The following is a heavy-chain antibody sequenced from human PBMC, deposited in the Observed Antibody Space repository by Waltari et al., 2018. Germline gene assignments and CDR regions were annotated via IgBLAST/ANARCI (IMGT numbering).Heavy chain of an antibody. Sequence: QVQLQESGPGLVKPSETLSLTCTVSGYSISSGYYWGWIRQPPGKGLEWIGSIYHIGSTYYNPSLKSRVTISVDTSKNQFSLKLSSVTAADTAVYYCARGVVVAATDDAFDIWGQGTMVTVSS. D-gene: IGHD2-15*01. CDR1: GYSISSGYY. CDR2: IYHIGST. V-gene: IGHV4-38-2*02. J-gene: IGHJ3*02. CDR3: ARGVVVAATDDAFDI.